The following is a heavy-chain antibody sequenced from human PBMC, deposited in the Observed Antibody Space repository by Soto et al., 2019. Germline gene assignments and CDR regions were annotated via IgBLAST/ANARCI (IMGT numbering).Heavy chain of an antibody. J-gene: IGHJ4*02. CDR3: AHIVVAGLGYYFDY. CDR2: IYWDDDK. D-gene: IGHD6-19*01. V-gene: IGHV2-5*02. Sequence: SGPTLVNPTQTLTLTCTFSGLSLSTKRVGVGWIRQPPGKALEWLALIYWDDDKRYSPFLKSRLTITKDTSKNQVVLTMSNMDPVGTARYYWAHIVVAGLGYYFDYWGQGTLVTVSS. CDR1: GLSLSTKRVG.